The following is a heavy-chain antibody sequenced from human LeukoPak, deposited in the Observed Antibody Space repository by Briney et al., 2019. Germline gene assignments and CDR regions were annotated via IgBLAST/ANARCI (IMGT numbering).Heavy chain of an antibody. V-gene: IGHV3-21*04. CDR2: ISSSSSYI. CDR1: GFTFSSYS. CDR3: AREEYCNSTTCYKAFDI. Sequence: PGGSLRLSCAASGFTFSSYSMNWVRQAPGKGLEWVSSISSSSSYIYYADSVKGRFTISRDNAKNSLYLQMNSLRSDDTAVYYCAREEYCNSTTCYKAFDIWGQGTMVTVSS. D-gene: IGHD2/OR15-2a*01. J-gene: IGHJ3*02.